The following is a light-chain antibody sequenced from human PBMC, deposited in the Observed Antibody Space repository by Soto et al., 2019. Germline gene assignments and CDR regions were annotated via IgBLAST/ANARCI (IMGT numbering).Light chain of an antibody. V-gene: IGLV2-14*03. Sequence: QSVLTQPASVSGSPGQSITISCTGTSSDIGDYNYVSWYQHHPGKAPKLVIYDVTNRPSGVSDRFSASKSGNTASLTISGLQAEDEADYYCSSYRRGSTLVVFGGGTKVTVL. CDR2: DVT. CDR1: SSDIGDYNY. CDR3: SSYRRGSTLVV. J-gene: IGLJ2*01.